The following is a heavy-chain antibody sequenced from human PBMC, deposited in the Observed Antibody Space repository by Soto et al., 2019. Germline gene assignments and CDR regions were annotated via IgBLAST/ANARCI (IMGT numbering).Heavy chain of an antibody. CDR2: MNPKSGDA. V-gene: IGHV1-8*01. CDR3: ARGRPGGGVKRSWFDP. Sequence: QVQLVQSGAEVKKPGASVKVSCKASGYTFTSNDIYWLRQAPGQGPEWMGWMNPKSGDARYAQKFQDRLIMTRNTSITTAYMELTSLTSEDKAVYYCARGRPGGGVKRSWFDPWGQGTLVTVSS. D-gene: IGHD2-8*02. J-gene: IGHJ5*02. CDR1: GYTFTSND.